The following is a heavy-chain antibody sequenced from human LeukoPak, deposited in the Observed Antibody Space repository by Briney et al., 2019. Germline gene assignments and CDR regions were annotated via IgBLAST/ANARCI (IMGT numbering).Heavy chain of an antibody. V-gene: IGHV3-7*01. CDR3: ARYSGSYWVYFDY. Sequence: PGGSLRLSCAASGFTFSSYWMSWVRQAPGKGLEWAANIKQDGSEKYYVDSVKGRFTISRDNAKNSLYLQMNSLRAEDTAVYYCARYSGSYWVYFDYWGQGTLVTVSS. J-gene: IGHJ4*02. D-gene: IGHD1-26*01. CDR2: IKQDGSEK. CDR1: GFTFSSYW.